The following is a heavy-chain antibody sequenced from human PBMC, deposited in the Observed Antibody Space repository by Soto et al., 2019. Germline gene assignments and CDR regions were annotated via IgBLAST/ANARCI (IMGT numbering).Heavy chain of an antibody. CDR2: ISGSGGST. J-gene: IGHJ4*02. Sequence: PWGSLRLSCAASGFTFSSYAMSWVRQAPGKGLEWVSAISGSGGSTYYADSVKGRFTISRDNSKNTLYLQMNSLRAEDTAVYYCAKDPDYGRPWYYFDYWGQGTLVTVSS. CDR1: GFTFSSYA. D-gene: IGHD3-16*01. CDR3: AKDPDYGRPWYYFDY. V-gene: IGHV3-23*01.